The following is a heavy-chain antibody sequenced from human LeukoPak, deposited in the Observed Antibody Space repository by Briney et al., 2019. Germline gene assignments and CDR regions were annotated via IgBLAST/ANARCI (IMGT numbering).Heavy chain of an antibody. V-gene: IGHV3-23*01. Sequence: GGSLRLSCAASGFTFSRYAMSWVRQAPGKGLEWVSAISDSGGRTYYADSVKGRFSISRDTSKNTLYLQMNSLRGEDTAVYYCAKDHPGTTSFGDWGQGTLVTVSS. CDR3: AKDHPGTTSFGD. CDR1: GFTFSRYA. J-gene: IGHJ4*02. CDR2: ISDSGGRT. D-gene: IGHD1-7*01.